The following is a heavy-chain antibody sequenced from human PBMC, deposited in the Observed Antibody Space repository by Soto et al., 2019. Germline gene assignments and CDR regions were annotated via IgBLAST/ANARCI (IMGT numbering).Heavy chain of an antibody. J-gene: IGHJ2*01. D-gene: IGHD4-17*01. V-gene: IGHV4-59*11. CDR3: ARNYGGNSQFFDL. Sequence: QVQLQESGPGLVKHSETLSLNCSVSGDAISRHYWSWIRQSPGKGLEWLGYFFHTGTALYNPSLRSRVTMSVDTSKNQFSLKLTSVIPAATAVYFCARNYGGNSQFFDLWGRGTLVTVSS. CDR1: GDAISRHY. CDR2: FFHTGTA.